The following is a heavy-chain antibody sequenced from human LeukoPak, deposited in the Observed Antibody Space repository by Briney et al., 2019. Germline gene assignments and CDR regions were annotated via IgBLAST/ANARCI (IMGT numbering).Heavy chain of an antibody. CDR1: GFTFSNAW. V-gene: IGHV3-15*01. D-gene: IGHD3-16*02. J-gene: IGHJ4*02. Sequence: GGSLRLSCAASGFTFSNAWMSWVRQASGKGLEWVGRIKSKTDGGTTDYAAPVKGRFTISRDDSKNTLYLQMNSLKTEDTAVYYCTTEYYDYVWGSYPYYFDYWGQGTLVTVS. CDR3: TTEYYDYVWGSYPYYFDY. CDR2: IKSKTDGGTT.